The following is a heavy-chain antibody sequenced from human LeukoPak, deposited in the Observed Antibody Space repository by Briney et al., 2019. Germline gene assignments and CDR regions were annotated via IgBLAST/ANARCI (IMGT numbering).Heavy chain of an antibody. V-gene: IGHV4-39*01. Sequence: SETLSLTCTVSGGSISSSSYYWGWIRQPPGKGLEWIGSIYYSGSTYYNPSPKSRVTISVDTSKNQFSLKLSSVTAADTAVYYCARRGPTTVTKFLAPGPFDYWGQGTLVTVSS. D-gene: IGHD4-17*01. CDR1: GGSISSSSYY. CDR3: ARRGPTTVTKFLAPGPFDY. J-gene: IGHJ4*02. CDR2: IYYSGST.